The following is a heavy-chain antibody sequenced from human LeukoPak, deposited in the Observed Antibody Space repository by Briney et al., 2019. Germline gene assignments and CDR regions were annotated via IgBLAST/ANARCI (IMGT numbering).Heavy chain of an antibody. CDR3: AKVYTYYYDSSGYSPFDAFDI. Sequence: GGSLRLSCAASGFTFSSYGMSWVRQAPGKGLEWVSAISGSGGSTYYADSVKGRFTISRDNSKNTLYLQMNSLGAEDTAVYYCAKVYTYYYDSSGYSPFDAFDIWGQGTMVTVSS. J-gene: IGHJ3*02. V-gene: IGHV3-23*01. CDR2: ISGSGGST. CDR1: GFTFSSYG. D-gene: IGHD3-22*01.